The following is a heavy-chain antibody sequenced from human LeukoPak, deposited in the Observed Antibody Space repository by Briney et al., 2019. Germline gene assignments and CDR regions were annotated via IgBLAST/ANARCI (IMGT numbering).Heavy chain of an antibody. V-gene: IGHV4-39*07. CDR3: ARDRYSYGLPLYYFDY. Sequence: SETLSLTCTVSGGSISSSSYYWGWIRQPPGKGLEWIGTIYYSGSTYYNPSLKSRVTISVDTSKNQFSLKLSSVTAADTAVYYCARDRYSYGLPLYYFDYWGQGTLVTVSS. J-gene: IGHJ4*02. CDR2: IYYSGST. D-gene: IGHD5-18*01. CDR1: GGSISSSSYY.